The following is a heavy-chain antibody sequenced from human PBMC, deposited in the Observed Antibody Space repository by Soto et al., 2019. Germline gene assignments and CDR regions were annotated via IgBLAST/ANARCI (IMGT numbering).Heavy chain of an antibody. CDR2: INPSGGST. J-gene: IGHJ6*02. V-gene: IGHV1-46*01. CDR3: ARDSIYGDYVSDYYYYGMDV. Sequence: SVKVSCKASGYTFTSYYMHWVRQAPGQGLEWMGIINPSGGSTSYAQKFQGRVTMTRDTSTSTVYMELSSLRSEDTAVYYCARDSIYGDYVSDYYYYGMDVWGQGTTVTVS. D-gene: IGHD4-17*01. CDR1: GYTFTSYY.